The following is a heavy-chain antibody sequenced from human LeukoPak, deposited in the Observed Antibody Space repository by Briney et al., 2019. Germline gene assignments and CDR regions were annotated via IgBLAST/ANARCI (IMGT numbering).Heavy chain of an antibody. CDR2: INFDSTYI. CDR3: AKDARVEEWYYYMDV. Sequence: GGSLRLSCTASGFTFTSHSLNWVRQAPGKGLEWVASINFDSTYICDADSLKGRFSVSRDNARNSVYLQMNSLRAEDTAVYYCAKDARVEEWYYYMDVWGKGTTVTVSS. J-gene: IGHJ6*03. CDR1: GFTFTSHS. V-gene: IGHV3-21*01. D-gene: IGHD3-3*01.